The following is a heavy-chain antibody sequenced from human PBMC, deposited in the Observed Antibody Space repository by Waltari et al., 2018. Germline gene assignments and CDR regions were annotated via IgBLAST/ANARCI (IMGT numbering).Heavy chain of an antibody. CDR1: GGSLSGYH. J-gene: IGHJ6*03. V-gene: IGHV4-34*02. D-gene: IGHD3-3*01. CDR3: ARVFGYYYYYMDV. CDR2: INDSGRT. Sequence: QVQLQQWGAGLLKPSATLSLPCDVSGGSLSGYHWTWISQPPGKGLEWIGEINDSGRTTYNPSLESRVTVSIDTANNQFSLRVRSVTAADTAVYYCARVFGYYYYYMDVWGKGTTVTISS.